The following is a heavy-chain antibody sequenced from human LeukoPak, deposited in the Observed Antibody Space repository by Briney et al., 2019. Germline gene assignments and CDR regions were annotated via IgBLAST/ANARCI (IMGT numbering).Heavy chain of an antibody. CDR1: GDSISSGGYY. V-gene: IGHV4-61*08. D-gene: IGHD6-19*01. CDR3: ARDQGSGWYSY. Sequence: PSQTLSLTCAVSGDSISSGGYYWSCIRQPPGKGLEWIGYSYYSGSTNYNPSLKSRVTISVDTSKNQFSLKLSSVTAADTAVYYCARDQGSGWYSYWGQGTLVTVSS. CDR2: SYYSGST. J-gene: IGHJ4*02.